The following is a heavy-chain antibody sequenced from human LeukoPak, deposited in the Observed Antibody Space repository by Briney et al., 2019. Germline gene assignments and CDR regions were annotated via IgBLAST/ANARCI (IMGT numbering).Heavy chain of an antibody. CDR2: ISYDGSNK. D-gene: IGHD3-22*01. Sequence: PGGSLRLSCAASGFTFSNAWLSWVRQAPGKGLEWVAVISYDGSNKYYPDSVKGRFTISRDNFKNTMYLQMNSLRAEDTAVYFCARDPSGYYYTFDYWGQGTLVTVSS. CDR1: GFTFSNAW. J-gene: IGHJ4*02. V-gene: IGHV3-30*03. CDR3: ARDPSGYYYTFDY.